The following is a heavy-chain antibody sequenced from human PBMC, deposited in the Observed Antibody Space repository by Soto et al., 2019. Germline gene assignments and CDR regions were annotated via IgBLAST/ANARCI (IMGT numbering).Heavy chain of an antibody. J-gene: IGHJ4*02. CDR2: IDPSDSYT. CDR3: VLGYDSSGYTFDY. CDR1: GYSFTSYW. Sequence: GESLKISCKGSGYSFTSYWISWVRQMPGKGLEWMGRIDPSDSYTSYSPSFQGHVTISADKSISTAYLQWSSLKASDTAMYYCVLGYDSSGYTFDYWGQGTLVTVSS. V-gene: IGHV5-10-1*01. D-gene: IGHD3-22*01.